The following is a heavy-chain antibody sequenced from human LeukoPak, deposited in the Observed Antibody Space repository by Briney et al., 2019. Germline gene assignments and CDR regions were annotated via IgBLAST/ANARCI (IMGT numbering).Heavy chain of an antibody. Sequence: SETLSLTCSVSGDSITSGAYYWAWLRQPPGKGLEWIGSVYYSGSIKCNPSLKGRVSISRDMSKNQFSLNLNSVNATDTAVYYCARRDYAAWFDPWGQGTLVTVSS. CDR2: VYYSGSI. J-gene: IGHJ5*02. CDR3: ARRDYAAWFDP. D-gene: IGHD4/OR15-4a*01. V-gene: IGHV4-39*07. CDR1: GDSITSGAYY.